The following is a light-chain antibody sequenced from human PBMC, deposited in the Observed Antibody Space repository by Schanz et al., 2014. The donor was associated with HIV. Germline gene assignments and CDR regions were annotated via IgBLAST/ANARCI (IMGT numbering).Light chain of an antibody. Sequence: QSALTQPPSASGSPGQSVTISCTGTSSDVGGHDRVSWYQQYPGKAPKLLIYEVDKRPSGVPDRFSGSKSGNTASLTVSGLQAEDEADYHCSSYTSSSTQVFGTGTKLTVL. CDR3: SSYTSSSTQV. J-gene: IGLJ1*01. CDR1: SSDVGGHDR. CDR2: EVD. V-gene: IGLV2-8*01.